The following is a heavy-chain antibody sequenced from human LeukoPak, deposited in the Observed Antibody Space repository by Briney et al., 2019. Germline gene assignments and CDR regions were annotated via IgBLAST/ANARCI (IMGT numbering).Heavy chain of an antibody. D-gene: IGHD1-1*01. CDR2: IYPGDSNT. CDR1: GYSFTSYW. V-gene: IGHV5-51*01. J-gene: IGHJ4*02. CDR3: ARGGINWSTYDY. Sequence: GESLKISCKGSGYSFTSYWIDWVRQMPGTGLEWMGIIYPGDSNTRYSPSSQGRVTISADKSINTAYLQWSSLKASDTAMYYCARGGINWSTYDYWGQGTLVTVSS.